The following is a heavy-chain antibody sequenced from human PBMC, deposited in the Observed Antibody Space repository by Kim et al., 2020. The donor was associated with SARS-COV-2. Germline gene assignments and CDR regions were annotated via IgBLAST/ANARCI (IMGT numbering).Heavy chain of an antibody. CDR3: ARVDFGSGSINYYFAL. Sequence: PSLKSRATVSIDTSKTQLSLKLTSVTAADTAVYYCARVDFGSGSINYYFALWGQGTLVTVSS. V-gene: IGHV4-31*02. D-gene: IGHD3-10*01. J-gene: IGHJ4*02.